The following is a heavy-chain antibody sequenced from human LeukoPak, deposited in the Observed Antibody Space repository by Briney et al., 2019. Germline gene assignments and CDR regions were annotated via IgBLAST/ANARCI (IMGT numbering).Heavy chain of an antibody. Sequence: GRSLRLSCAASGFTFSNYGMHWVRQAPGKGLEWVVVISHDGSNNNYADSVKGRFTISRDNSKNTLYLQMNSLRPEDTAVYYCAKVRVGTAHFDYWGQGTLVTVSS. D-gene: IGHD2-15*01. CDR3: AKVRVGTAHFDY. CDR2: ISHDGSNN. V-gene: IGHV3-30*18. J-gene: IGHJ4*02. CDR1: GFTFSNYG.